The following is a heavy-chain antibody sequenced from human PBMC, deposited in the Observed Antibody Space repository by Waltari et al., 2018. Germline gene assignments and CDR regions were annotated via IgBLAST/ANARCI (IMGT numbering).Heavy chain of an antibody. Sequence: EEQLVESGGGLIQPGESLRVSCAVSGFTFNKYWMNWVRQSPGKGLVWVGRINSDGSDTSYADSVKGRFTISRDNAKNSLYLQMNSLRAEDTAVYYCSPGTWFDPWGQGTLVTVSS. CDR1: GFTFNKYW. V-gene: IGHV3-74*01. CDR3: SPGTWFDP. CDR2: INSDGSDT. J-gene: IGHJ5*02. D-gene: IGHD1-1*01.